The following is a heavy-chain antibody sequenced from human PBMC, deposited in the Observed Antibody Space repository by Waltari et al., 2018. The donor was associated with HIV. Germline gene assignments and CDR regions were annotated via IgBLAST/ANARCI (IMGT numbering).Heavy chain of an antibody. CDR1: GFSVSNQW. D-gene: IGHD2-15*01. J-gene: IGHJ4*02. V-gene: IGHV3-74*01. Sequence: VQLVESGGGSIKTGGSLRLSCAASGFSVSNQWMDWVRQGPGKGLVWVARINSDGSSRNYADAVKGRFVISRDNARNTIYLQLNSLRVEDTAMYFCARASHYIEFSTFDGDYYFDVWGRGTRVAVSS. CDR3: ARASHYIEFSTFDGDYYFDV. CDR2: INSDGSSR.